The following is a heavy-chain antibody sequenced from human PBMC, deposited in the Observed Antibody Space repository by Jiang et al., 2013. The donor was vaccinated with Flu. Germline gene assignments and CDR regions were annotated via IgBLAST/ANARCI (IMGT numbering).Heavy chain of an antibody. D-gene: IGHD4-23*01. J-gene: IGHJ5*02. Sequence: GPGLVKPSETLSLTCIVSGGSISRSTYYWGWIRQPPGRGLEWLGSIHSNGNTYYNPSLKSRVTISVDTSKNQFSLKLTSVTAPDTAVYYCVRWYGGGSDWLDPVGPGNPGPPSP. CDR2: IHSNGNT. V-gene: IGHV4-39*01. CDR3: VRWYGGGSDWLDP. CDR1: GGSISRSTYY.